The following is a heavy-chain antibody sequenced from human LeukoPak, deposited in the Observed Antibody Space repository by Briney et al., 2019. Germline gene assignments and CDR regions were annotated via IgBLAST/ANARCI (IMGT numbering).Heavy chain of an antibody. CDR1: GFTFSSYS. V-gene: IGHV3-21*01. CDR2: ISSSSSYI. D-gene: IGHD6-13*01. J-gene: IGHJ5*02. CDR3: ARDQGHSSSWYTIWWFDP. Sequence: NTGGSLRLSCAASGFTFSSYSMNWVRQAPGKGLEWVSSISSSSSYIYYADSVKGRFTISRDNAKNSLYLQMNSLRAEDTAVYYCARDQGHSSSWYTIWWFDPWGQRTLVTVSS.